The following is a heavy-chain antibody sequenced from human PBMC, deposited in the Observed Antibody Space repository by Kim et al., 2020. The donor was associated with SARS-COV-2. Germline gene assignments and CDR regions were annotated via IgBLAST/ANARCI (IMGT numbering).Heavy chain of an antibody. V-gene: IGHV3-9*01. CDR2: ISWNSGSI. Sequence: GGSLRLSCAASGFTFDDYAMHWVRQAPGKGLEWVSGISWNSGSIGYADSVKGRFTISRDNAKNSLYLQMNSLRAEDTALYYCAKDMGPGIAVAGTDRNYWYFDLWGRGTLVTVSS. D-gene: IGHD6-19*01. CDR3: AKDMGPGIAVAGTDRNYWYFDL. CDR1: GFTFDDYA. J-gene: IGHJ2*01.